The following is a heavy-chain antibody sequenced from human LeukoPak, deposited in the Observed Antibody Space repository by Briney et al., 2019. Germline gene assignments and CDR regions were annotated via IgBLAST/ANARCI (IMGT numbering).Heavy chain of an antibody. V-gene: IGHV1-69*13. Sequence: AASVKVSCKASGGTFSSYAISWVRQAPGQGLEWMGGIIPIFGTANYAQKFQGRVTITADESTSTAYMELSSLRSEDTAVYYCVKQPYCSGGGHLCSVQFDYWGQGTLVTVSS. CDR3: VKQPYCSGGGHLCSVQFDY. D-gene: IGHD2-15*01. CDR2: IIPIFGTA. CDR1: GGTFSSYA. J-gene: IGHJ4*02.